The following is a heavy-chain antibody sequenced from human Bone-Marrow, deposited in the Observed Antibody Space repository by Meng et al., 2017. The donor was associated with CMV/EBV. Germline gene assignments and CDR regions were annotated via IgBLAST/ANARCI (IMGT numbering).Heavy chain of an antibody. CDR3: ARERSSWYAGYYFDY. CDR2: IYSGGST. D-gene: IGHD6-13*01. Sequence: GGSLRLSCAASGFTVSSNYMSWVRQAPGKGLEWVSVIYSGGSTYYADSVKGRFTISRDNSKNTLYLQMNSLRAEDTTVYYCARERSSWYAGYYFDYWGQGTLVTASS. V-gene: IGHV3-53*01. J-gene: IGHJ4*02. CDR1: GFTVSSNY.